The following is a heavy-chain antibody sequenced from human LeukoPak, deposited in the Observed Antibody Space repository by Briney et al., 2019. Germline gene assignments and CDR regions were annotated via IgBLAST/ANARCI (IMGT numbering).Heavy chain of an antibody. CDR3: ARDLSWAAAGY. CDR2: ISSSSSYI. V-gene: IGHV3-21*01. D-gene: IGHD6-13*01. CDR1: GFTFSSYS. Sequence: GGSLRLSCAASGFTFSSYSMNWVRQAPGKGLEWVSSISSSSSYIYYADSVKGRFTISRDNAKNSLYLQMNSLRAEDTAVYYCARDLSWAAAGYWGQGTLVTVSS. J-gene: IGHJ4*02.